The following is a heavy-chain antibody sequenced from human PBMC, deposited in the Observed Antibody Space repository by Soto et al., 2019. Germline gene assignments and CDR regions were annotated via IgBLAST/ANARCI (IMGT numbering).Heavy chain of an antibody. CDR1: CCSISRGGYY. V-gene: IGHV4-31*03. J-gene: IGHJ4*02. CDR3: ARKIRGYSYGYFDY. CDR2: IYYSGST. Sequence: SETLSLTCTVSCCSISRGGYYWSWILQHPGKGLEWIGYIYYSGSTYYNPSLKSRVTISVDTSKNQFSLKLSSVTAADTAVYYCARKIRGYSYGYFDYWGQGTGVTV. D-gene: IGHD5-18*01.